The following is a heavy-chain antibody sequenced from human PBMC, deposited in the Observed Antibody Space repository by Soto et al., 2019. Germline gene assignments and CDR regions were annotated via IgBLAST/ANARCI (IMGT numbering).Heavy chain of an antibody. CDR3: ARGWAAAGLYGMDV. CDR2: ISAYNGNT. D-gene: IGHD6-13*01. Sequence: GASVKVSCKASGYTFTSYAMHWVRQAPGQRLEWMGWISAYNGNTNYAQKLQGRVTMTTDTSTSTAYMELRSLRSDDTAVYYCARGWAAAGLYGMDVWGQGTTVTVSS. J-gene: IGHJ6*02. V-gene: IGHV1-18*01. CDR1: GYTFTSYA.